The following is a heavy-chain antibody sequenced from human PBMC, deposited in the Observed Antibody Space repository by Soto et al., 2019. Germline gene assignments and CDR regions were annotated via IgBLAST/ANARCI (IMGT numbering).Heavy chain of an antibody. V-gene: IGHV4-30-2*01. D-gene: IGHD3-22*01. CDR2: ISHSENT. CDR1: GGSIISDNYF. CDR3: ARAGYSDSSGSLCTTVAYY. Sequence: SETLSLTCAVSGGSIISDNYFWSWIRQPPGKGLEWIGYISHSENTYYNPSLESRVTISVDRSKNQFSLKLSSVTAADTAVYYCARAGYSDSSGSLCTTVAYYWGQGTLVTVSS. J-gene: IGHJ4*02.